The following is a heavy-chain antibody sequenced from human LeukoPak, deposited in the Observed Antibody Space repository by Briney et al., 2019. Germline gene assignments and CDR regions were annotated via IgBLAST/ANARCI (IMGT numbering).Heavy chain of an antibody. CDR3: ATPLDYYDRSGYHQGGD. J-gene: IGHJ4*02. CDR1: GFTFSSYG. CDR2: ISYDGSNK. V-gene: IGHV3-30*03. D-gene: IGHD3-22*01. Sequence: GGSLRLSCAAPGFTFSSYGMHWVRQAPGKGLEWVAVISYDGSNKYYADSVKGRFTISRDNSKNTLYLQMNSLRAEDTAVYYCATPLDYYDRSGYHQGGDWGQGTLVTVSS.